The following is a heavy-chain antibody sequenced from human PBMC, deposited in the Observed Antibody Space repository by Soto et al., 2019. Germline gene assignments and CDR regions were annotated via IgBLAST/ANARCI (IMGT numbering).Heavy chain of an antibody. CDR2: ISYDGSNK. CDR1: GFTFSSYG. V-gene: IGHV3-30*18. Sequence: GGSLRLSCAASGFTFSSYGMHWVRQAPGKGLEWVAVISYDGSNKYYADSVKGRFTISRDNSKNTLYLQMNSLRAEDTAVYYCAKDMGPDSSSWCFYHYYYGMDVWGQRTTVTVSS. J-gene: IGHJ6*02. CDR3: AKDMGPDSSSWCFYHYYYGMDV. D-gene: IGHD6-13*01.